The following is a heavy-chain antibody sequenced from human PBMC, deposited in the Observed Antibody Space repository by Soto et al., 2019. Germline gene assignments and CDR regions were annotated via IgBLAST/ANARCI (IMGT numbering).Heavy chain of an antibody. Sequence: QVQLVESGGGVVQPGRSLRLSCAASGFTFSSYAMHWVRQAPGKGLEWVAVISYDGSNKYYADSVKGRFTISRDNSKNTLYLQMNRLRAEDTAVYYCARDYYDLWSAIRGLYYYGMDVWGQGTTVTVSS. CDR1: GFTFSSYA. CDR3: ARDYYDLWSAIRGLYYYGMDV. J-gene: IGHJ6*02. V-gene: IGHV3-30-3*01. CDR2: ISYDGSNK. D-gene: IGHD3-3*01.